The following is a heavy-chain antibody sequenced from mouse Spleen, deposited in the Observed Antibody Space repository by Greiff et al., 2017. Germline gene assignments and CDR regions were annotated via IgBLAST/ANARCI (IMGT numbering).Heavy chain of an antibody. CDR2: IDPSDSYT. V-gene: IGHV1-69*01. Sequence: QVQLQQSGAELVMPGASVKLSCKASGYTFTSYWMHWVKQRPGQGLEWIGEIDPSDSYTNYNQKFKGKATLTVDKSSSTAYMQLSSLTSEDSAVYYCARAGYWGQGTTLTVSS. CDR3: ARAGY. J-gene: IGHJ2*01. CDR1: GYTFTSYW.